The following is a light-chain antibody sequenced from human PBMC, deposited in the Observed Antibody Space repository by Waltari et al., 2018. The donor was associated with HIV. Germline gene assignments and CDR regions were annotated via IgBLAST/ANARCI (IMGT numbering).Light chain of an antibody. Sequence: HSALTQPASVSGSPGQSITLSCTGTSSHVGTYTLVSCYQQHPGKAPKLLIYEVKRRPSGLSDRFSGSKSGNTASLTVSGLQAEDEAIYYCCSYAGSDTLVFGGGTSLTIL. CDR3: CSYAGSDTLV. V-gene: IGLV2-23*02. CDR1: SSHVGTYTL. J-gene: IGLJ3*02. CDR2: EVK.